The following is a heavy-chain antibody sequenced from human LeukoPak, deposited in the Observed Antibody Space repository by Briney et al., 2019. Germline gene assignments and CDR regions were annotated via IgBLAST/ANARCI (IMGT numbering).Heavy chain of an antibody. CDR2: ISSSSSYI. CDR3: ARDPYDSSVTFDY. V-gene: IGHV3-21*01. Sequence: GGSLRLSCAASGFTFSSYSMNWVRQAPGKGLEWVSSISSSSSYIYYADSVKGRFTISRDNAKNSLYLQMNSLRAEDTAVYYCARDPYDSSVTFDYWGQGTLVTVSS. J-gene: IGHJ4*02. CDR1: GFTFSSYS. D-gene: IGHD3-22*01.